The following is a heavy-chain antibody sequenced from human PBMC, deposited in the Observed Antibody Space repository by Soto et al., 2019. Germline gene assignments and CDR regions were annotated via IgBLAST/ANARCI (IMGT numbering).Heavy chain of an antibody. J-gene: IGHJ5*02. CDR2: IYYSGST. CDR1: GGSISSYY. CDR3: ARVDYFYWFVP. D-gene: IGHD4-17*01. Sequence: NPSETLSLTCTVSGGSISSYYWSWIRQPPGKGLEWIGYIYYSGSTNYNPSLKSRVTISVDTSKNQFSLKLSSVTAADTAVYYCARVDYFYWFVPWGQGTLVTVSS. V-gene: IGHV4-59*01.